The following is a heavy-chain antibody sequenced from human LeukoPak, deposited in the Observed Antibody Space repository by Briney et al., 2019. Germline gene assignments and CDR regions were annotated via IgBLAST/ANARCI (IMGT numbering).Heavy chain of an antibody. CDR2: IIPILGIA. Sequence: ASVKVSCKASGGTFSSYAISWVRQAPGQGLEWMGRIIPILGIATYAQKFQGRVTITADKSTSTAYMELSRLRSDDTAVYYCARVVEMATISPRAGSVNWFDPWGQGTLVTVSS. D-gene: IGHD5-24*01. J-gene: IGHJ5*02. CDR3: ARVVEMATISPRAGSVNWFDP. CDR1: GGTFSSYA. V-gene: IGHV1-69*04.